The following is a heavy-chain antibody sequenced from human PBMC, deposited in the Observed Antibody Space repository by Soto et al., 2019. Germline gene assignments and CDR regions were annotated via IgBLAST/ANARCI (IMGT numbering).Heavy chain of an antibody. V-gene: IGHV1-69*08. CDR3: ARDWSSQRLARTYFDF. Sequence: QVQLVQSGAEVKKPGSSVKVSCKASGGTFSSYTISWLRQAPGQGLEWMGRIIPILGIANYAQKFQGRVTITAVKPTRTAYMELSSLRSEDTAVYYSARDWSSQRLARTYFDFWGQGTMVTVAS. D-gene: IGHD6-25*01. CDR2: IIPILGIA. CDR1: GGTFSSYT. J-gene: IGHJ4*02.